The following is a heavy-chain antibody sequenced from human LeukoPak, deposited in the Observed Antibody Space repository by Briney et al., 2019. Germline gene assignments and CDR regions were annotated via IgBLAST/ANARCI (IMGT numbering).Heavy chain of an antibody. J-gene: IGHJ4*02. CDR1: GDSIRSGGYY. D-gene: IGHD6-19*01. CDR3: ARDYWLGPLDY. Sequence: SETLSLTCTVSGDSIRSGGYYWTWIRQPPGKGLEWIGYIYYSGSTNYNPSLKSRVTISVDTSKNQFSLKLSSVTAADTAVYYCARDYWLGPLDYWGQGTLVTVSS. V-gene: IGHV4-61*08. CDR2: IYYSGST.